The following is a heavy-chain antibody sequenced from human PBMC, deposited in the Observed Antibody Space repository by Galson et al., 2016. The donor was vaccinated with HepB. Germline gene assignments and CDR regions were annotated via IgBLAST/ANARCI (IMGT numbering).Heavy chain of an antibody. D-gene: IGHD6-19*01. Sequence: SVKVSCKVSGDSLSELSMHWVRQAPGKGLEYMGISVAEDGEPFYAEKFQGRVTMMEDTSTDTAYLELRSLRSEDTAVYYCATNRAEAALEAFDLWGQGTMGTVCS. CDR3: ATNRAEAALEAFDL. CDR1: GDSLSELS. CDR2: SVAEDGEP. J-gene: IGHJ3*01. V-gene: IGHV1-24*01.